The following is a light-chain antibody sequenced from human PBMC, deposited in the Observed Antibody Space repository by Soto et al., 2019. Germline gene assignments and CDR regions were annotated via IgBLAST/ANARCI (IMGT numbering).Light chain of an antibody. J-gene: IGKJ4*01. CDR1: QSISTY. CDR2: RSS. V-gene: IGKV1-39*01. Sequence: DIQMTQSPSSLSVSIGDRVIITCRASQSISTYLNWYQYKPGKAPRLVIFRSSTLQSGVPSRCSGRGSGTDFTLTISSLQPEDFATYFCQQTFSPYVSFGGGTRVEI. CDR3: QQTFSPYVS.